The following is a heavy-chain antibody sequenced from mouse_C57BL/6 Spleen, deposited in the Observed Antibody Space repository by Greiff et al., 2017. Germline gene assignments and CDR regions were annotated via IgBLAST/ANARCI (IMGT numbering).Heavy chain of an antibody. CDR1: GYTFTSYW. Sequence: QVQLQQPGAELVKPGASVKLSCKASGYTFTSYWMHWVKQRPGQGLEWIGMIHPNSGSTNYNEKFKSKAPLTVDKSSSTAYMQLSSLTSEDSAVYYCARCTTVVARTGNLDYWGQGTTLTVSS. CDR2: IHPNSGST. D-gene: IGHD1-1*01. CDR3: ARCTTVVARTGNLDY. V-gene: IGHV1-64*01. J-gene: IGHJ2*01.